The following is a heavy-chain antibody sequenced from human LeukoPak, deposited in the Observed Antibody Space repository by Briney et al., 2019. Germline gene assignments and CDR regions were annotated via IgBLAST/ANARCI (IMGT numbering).Heavy chain of an antibody. CDR3: TRVGGYQLPKFDY. D-gene: IGHD2-2*01. Sequence: GGSLRLSCAASGFNFNTYAMNCVRQPPGKGLEWISYISSSSSTIYYADSVKGRFSISRDNAKNSVYLEMNSPGDEDTAVYYCTRVGGYQLPKFDYWGRGTLVTVSS. J-gene: IGHJ4*02. CDR2: ISSSSSTI. CDR1: GFNFNTYA. V-gene: IGHV3-48*02.